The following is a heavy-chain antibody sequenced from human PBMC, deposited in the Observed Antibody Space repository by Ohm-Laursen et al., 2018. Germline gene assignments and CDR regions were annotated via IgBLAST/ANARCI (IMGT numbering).Heavy chain of an antibody. D-gene: IGHD3-22*01. CDR2: ISGSGGST. Sequence: GSLRLSCTASGFTFSSYAMSWVRQAPGKGLEWVSAISGSGGSTYYADSVKGRFTISRDNSKNTLYLQMNSLRAEDTAVYYCAKDASGYIQFDYWGQGTLVTVSS. CDR3: AKDASGYIQFDY. V-gene: IGHV3-23*01. J-gene: IGHJ4*02. CDR1: GFTFSSYA.